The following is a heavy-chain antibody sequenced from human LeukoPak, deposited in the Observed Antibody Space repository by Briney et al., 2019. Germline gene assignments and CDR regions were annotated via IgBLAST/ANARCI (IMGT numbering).Heavy chain of an antibody. CDR3: ASQWLNTFNV. V-gene: IGHV4-4*02. D-gene: IGHD6-19*01. Sequence: SGTLSLTCAVSGGSISSSNWWSWVRQPPGKGLEWIGEIYHSGSTNYNPSLKSRVTISVDKSKSHFSLRVSSVTAADTAIYYCASQWLNTFNVWGQGTMVTVSS. CDR1: GGSISSSNW. J-gene: IGHJ3*01. CDR2: IYHSGST.